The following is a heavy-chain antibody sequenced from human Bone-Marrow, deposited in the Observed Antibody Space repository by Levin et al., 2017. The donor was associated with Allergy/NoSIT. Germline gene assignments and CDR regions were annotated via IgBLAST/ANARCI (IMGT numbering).Heavy chain of an antibody. D-gene: IGHD2-2*01. CDR2: ISGSGGST. CDR1: GFTFSSYA. V-gene: IGHV3-23*01. Sequence: PGGSLRLSCAASGFTFSSYAMSWVRQAPGKGLEWVSAISGSGGSTYYADSVKGRFTISRDNSKNTLYLQMNSLRAEDTAVYYCAKSLGYCSSTSCPEKKSGSYYSNWGQGTLVTVSS. J-gene: IGHJ4*02. CDR3: AKSLGYCSSTSCPEKKSGSYYSN.